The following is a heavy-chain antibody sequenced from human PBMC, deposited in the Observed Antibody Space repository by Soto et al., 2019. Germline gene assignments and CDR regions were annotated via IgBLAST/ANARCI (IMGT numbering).Heavy chain of an antibody. J-gene: IGHJ5*02. CDR1: GYMFISYG. V-gene: IGHV1-18*01. Sequence: QVQLVQSGAEVTKPGASVKVSCKASGYMFISYGISWVRQAPGQGLEWMGWISPHNGDTNYAQKFQGRVTMTTDTSTSTAYIEIRSLTSDDTAAYYCATTGRDYYGAGSSFDPWGQGTLVTVSS. D-gene: IGHD3-10*01. CDR3: ATTGRDYYGAGSSFDP. CDR2: ISPHNGDT.